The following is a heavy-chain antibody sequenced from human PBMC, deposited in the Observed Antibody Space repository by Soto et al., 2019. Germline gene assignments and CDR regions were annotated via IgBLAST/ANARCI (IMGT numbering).Heavy chain of an antibody. CDR2: INPNSGGT. D-gene: IGHD3-22*01. CDR3: ARGRPGYYDSSGYSDY. V-gene: IGHV1-2*02. CDR1: GYTFTGYY. J-gene: IGHJ4*02. Sequence: ASVKVSCKASGYTFTGYYMHWVRQAPGQGLEWMGWINPNSGGTNYAQKFQGRVTMTRDTSISTAYMELSRLRSDDTAVYYCARGRPGYYDSSGYSDYWGQGTLVTVSS.